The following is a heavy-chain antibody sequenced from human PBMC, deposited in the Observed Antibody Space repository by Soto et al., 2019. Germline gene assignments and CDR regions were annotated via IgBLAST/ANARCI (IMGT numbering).Heavy chain of an antibody. CDR3: ARGVAPCADSSGYGLDY. CDR1: GGSFSGYY. CDR2: INHSGST. D-gene: IGHD3-22*01. Sequence: QVQLQQWGAGLLKPSETLSLTCAVYGGSFSGYYWSWIRQPPGKGLEWIGEINHSGSTKYNPSLKRRVTISVVTSKIQFSLKLSSVTAADTAVYYCARGVAPCADSSGYGLDYWGQGTLVTVSS. V-gene: IGHV4-34*01. J-gene: IGHJ4*02.